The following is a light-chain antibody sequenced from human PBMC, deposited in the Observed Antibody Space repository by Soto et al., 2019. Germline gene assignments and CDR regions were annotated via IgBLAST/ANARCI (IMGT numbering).Light chain of an antibody. CDR1: QSISSW. J-gene: IGKJ5*01. Sequence: DIQMTQSPSTLSASVGDRVTITCRASQSISSWLAWYQQKPGKAPKLLIYDASSLESGVPSRFSGSGSGTEFTLTISSLQPEDFATYYCQHADSFPLITFGQGTRLEIK. CDR3: QHADSFPLIT. CDR2: DAS. V-gene: IGKV1-5*01.